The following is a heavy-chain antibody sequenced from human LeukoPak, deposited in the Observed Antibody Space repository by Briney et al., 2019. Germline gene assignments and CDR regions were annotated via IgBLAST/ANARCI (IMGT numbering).Heavy chain of an antibody. CDR2: ISWNSGSI. D-gene: IGHD3-22*01. CDR3: AKATTRITMIVPAFDI. Sequence: GRSLRLSCAAPGFTFDDYAMHWVRQAPGKGLEWVSGISWNSGSIGYAGSVKGRFTISRDNAKNSLYLQMNSLRAEDTALYYCAKATTRITMIVPAFDIWGQGTMVTVSS. V-gene: IGHV3-9*01. J-gene: IGHJ3*02. CDR1: GFTFDDYA.